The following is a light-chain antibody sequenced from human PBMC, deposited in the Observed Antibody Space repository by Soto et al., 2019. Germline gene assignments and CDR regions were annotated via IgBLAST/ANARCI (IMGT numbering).Light chain of an antibody. V-gene: IGKV3-20*01. CDR3: QQYGSSPLIS. CDR2: GAS. J-gene: IGKJ5*01. CDR1: HTVSITY. Sequence: APGESATLSCRAIHTVSITYLTWYQQKPGQPPRLLIFGASKRATGIPDRFSGSGSGRDFTLTISGLEPEDFAVYCCQQYGSSPLISFGQGTRLEN.